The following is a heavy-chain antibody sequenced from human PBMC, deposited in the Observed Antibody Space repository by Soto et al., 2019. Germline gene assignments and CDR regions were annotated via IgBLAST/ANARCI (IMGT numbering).Heavy chain of an antibody. J-gene: IGHJ6*02. CDR3: AREYYDILTGYSVRGMDV. D-gene: IGHD3-9*01. CDR2: INPSGGST. V-gene: IGHV1-46*01. CDR1: GYTFTSYY. Sequence: ASVKVSCKASGYTFTSYYMHWVRQAPGQGLEWMGIINPSGGSTSYAQKFQGRVTMTRDTSTSTVYMELSSLRSEDTAVYYCAREYYDILTGYSVRGMDVWGQGTTVTVSS.